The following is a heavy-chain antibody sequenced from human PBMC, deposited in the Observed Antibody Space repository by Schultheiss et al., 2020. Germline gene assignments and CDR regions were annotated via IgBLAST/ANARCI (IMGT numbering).Heavy chain of an antibody. J-gene: IGHJ3*02. CDR3: ARDRGLYGALDAFDI. CDR1: GFTFSSYS. Sequence: GGSLRLSCAASGFTFSSYSMNWVRQAPGKGLEWVSYISSSSSTIYYADSVKGRFTISRDNAKNSLYLQMNSLRAEDTAVYYCARDRGLYGALDAFDIWGQGTMVTVSS. CDR2: ISSSSSTI. V-gene: IGHV3-48*04. D-gene: IGHD4-17*01.